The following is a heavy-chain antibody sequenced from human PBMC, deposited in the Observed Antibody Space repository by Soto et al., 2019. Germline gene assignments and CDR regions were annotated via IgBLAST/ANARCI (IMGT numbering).Heavy chain of an antibody. Sequence: SETLSLTCTVSGGSISSYYWSWIRQPPGKGLEWIGEINHSGSTNYNPSLKSRVTISVDTSKNQFSLKLSSVTAADTAVHYCARGVPAAIISGRGDYYYGMDVWGQGTTVTVSS. J-gene: IGHJ6*02. CDR2: INHSGST. CDR3: ARGVPAAIISGRGDYYYGMDV. V-gene: IGHV4-34*01. D-gene: IGHD2-2*02. CDR1: GGSISSYY.